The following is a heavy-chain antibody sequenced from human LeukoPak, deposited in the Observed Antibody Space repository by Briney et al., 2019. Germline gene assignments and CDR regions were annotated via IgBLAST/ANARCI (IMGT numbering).Heavy chain of an antibody. CDR3: ATSNDAKIAPFDH. D-gene: IGHD2-21*01. Sequence: PSETLSLTCTVSGVSMSAYHWSWVRQSPEKGLEWIGCINTKGETSYNPSLKSRVTTSVDTSKSQFSLRLTSVTAADTAVYYCATSNDAKIAPFDHWGQGAPVTVSS. J-gene: IGHJ4*02. CDR2: INTKGET. V-gene: IGHV4-4*09. CDR1: GVSMSAYH.